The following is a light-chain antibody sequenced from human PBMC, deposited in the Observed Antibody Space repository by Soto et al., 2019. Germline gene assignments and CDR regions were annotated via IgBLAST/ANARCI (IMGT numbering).Light chain of an antibody. CDR2: GAS. CDR3: QQYGDWPPET. J-gene: IGKJ2*01. Sequence: EVVLTQSPATLSVSPGDRATLSCRASQSVSRNLAWYQQKPGQAPRLLIYGASTRATGVPARFSGSGSATEFTLSISSLQSEDVAVYYCQQYGDWPPETFGQGTKLGI. CDR1: QSVSRN. V-gene: IGKV3-15*01.